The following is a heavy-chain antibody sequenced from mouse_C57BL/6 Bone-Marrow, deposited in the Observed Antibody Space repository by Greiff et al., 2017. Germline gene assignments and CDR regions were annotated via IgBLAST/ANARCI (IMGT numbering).Heavy chain of an antibody. CDR3: AVGGWANRDMGY. CDR1: GYTFTSYW. CDR2: IHPSDSDT. V-gene: IGHV1-74*01. J-gene: IGHJ4*01. Sequence: QVQLQQPGAELVKPGASVKVSCKASGYTFTSYWMHWVKQRPGQGLEWIGRIHPSDSDTNYNQKFKGKATLTVDKSSSTAYMQLRSLTSEDAAVYYCAVGGWANRDMGYWGPGTSVTVAS. D-gene: IGHD1-1*02.